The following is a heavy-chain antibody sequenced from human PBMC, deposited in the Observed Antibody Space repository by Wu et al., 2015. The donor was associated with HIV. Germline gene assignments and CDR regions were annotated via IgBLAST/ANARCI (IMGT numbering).Heavy chain of an antibody. D-gene: IGHD3/OR15-3a*01. Sequence: QVHLVQSATEVKKPGASVTVSCKTSGYMFILYYIYFVRQAPGQGLEWVGWINPKTGDTKYGRSFQGRLTLTTDMSISTVYMDMTALRHDDTAIYYCMIYLHWANGYLKDHWGQGTQVHRLL. CDR2: INPKTGDT. CDR3: MIYLHWANGYLKDH. CDR1: GYMFILYY. V-gene: IGHV1-2*02. J-gene: IGHJ4*02.